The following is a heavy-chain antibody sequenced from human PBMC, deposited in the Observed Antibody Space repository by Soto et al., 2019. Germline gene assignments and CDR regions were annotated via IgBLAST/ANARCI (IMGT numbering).Heavy chain of an antibody. Sequence: PSETLSLTCTVSGGSISSSSYYWGWIRQPPGKGLEWIGSIYYSGSTYYNPPLKSRVTISVDTSKNQFSLKLSSVTAADTAVYYCARRVVGAPSFDYWGQGTLVTVSS. D-gene: IGHD1-26*01. J-gene: IGHJ4*02. CDR2: IYYSGST. CDR3: ARRVVGAPSFDY. V-gene: IGHV4-39*01. CDR1: GGSISSSSYY.